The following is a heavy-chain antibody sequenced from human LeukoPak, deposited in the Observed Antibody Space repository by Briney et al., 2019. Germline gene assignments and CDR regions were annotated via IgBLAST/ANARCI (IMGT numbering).Heavy chain of an antibody. J-gene: IGHJ2*01. D-gene: IGHD5-18*01. V-gene: IGHV4-61*02. Sequence: PSQTLSLTCTVSGGSISSGSYYWSWIRQPAGKGLEWIGRIYTSGSTNYNPSLKSRVTISVDTSKNQFSLKLSSVTAADTAVYYCARAGYGSPEGWYFDLWGRGTLVTVSS. CDR2: IYTSGST. CDR3: ARAGYGSPEGWYFDL. CDR1: GGSISSGSYY.